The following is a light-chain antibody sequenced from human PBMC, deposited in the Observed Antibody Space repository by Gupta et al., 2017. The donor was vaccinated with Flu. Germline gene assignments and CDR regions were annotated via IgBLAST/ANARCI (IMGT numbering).Light chain of an antibody. Sequence: SITISCNGTSSDVGGYNYVSWYQHHQGKEPKRMMYEVINRHSGVSNRGSGSKYGNKASLTISGLQAEDDADDYCSSSTRSSTLEFGGGTKMTVL. J-gene: IGLJ3*02. CDR1: SSDVGGYNY. CDR2: EVI. V-gene: IGLV2-14*01. CDR3: SSSTRSSTLE.